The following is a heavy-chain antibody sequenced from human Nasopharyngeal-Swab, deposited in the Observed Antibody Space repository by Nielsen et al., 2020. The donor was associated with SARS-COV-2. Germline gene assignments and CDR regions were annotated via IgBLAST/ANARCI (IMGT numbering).Heavy chain of an antibody. J-gene: IGHJ4*02. CDR3: ARDPAHEVYSSSWYYFEY. V-gene: IGHV3-30*03. D-gene: IGHD6-13*01. CDR2: ISYDGSNK. CDR1: GFTFSSYG. Sequence: GGSLRLSCAASGFTFSSYGMHWVRQAPGKGLEWVAVISYDGSNKYYADSVKGRFTISRDNSKNTLYLQMNSLRAEDTAVYYCARDPAHEVYSSSWYYFEYWGQGALVTVSS.